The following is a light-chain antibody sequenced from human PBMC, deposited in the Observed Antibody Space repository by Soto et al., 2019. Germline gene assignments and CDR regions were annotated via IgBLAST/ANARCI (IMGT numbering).Light chain of an antibody. Sequence: IQMTQSKSSLAASVGDSVTIICRPSQDIRNDLGWFQEKPGKAPKSLIYAASRLQSGVPSRFCGSGSETEFTLTIINLQPEDFATYFCVQYNISPWTCGQGTKVDIK. CDR2: AAS. V-gene: IGKV1-17*02. J-gene: IGKJ1*01. CDR1: QDIRND. CDR3: VQYNISPWT.